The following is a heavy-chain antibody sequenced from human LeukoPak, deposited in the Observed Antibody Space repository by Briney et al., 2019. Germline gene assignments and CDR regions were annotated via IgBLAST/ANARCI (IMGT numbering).Heavy chain of an antibody. Sequence: GGSLGLSCAASGFTFSSHVMSWVRQAPGKGLEWVSGISGSGGSTYYADSAKGRFTISRDNSKNTVYLQMNSLRAEDTAVYYCAKGSGSFLDWFDPWGQGTLVTVSS. D-gene: IGHD1-26*01. J-gene: IGHJ5*02. CDR1: GFTFSSHV. V-gene: IGHV3-23*01. CDR3: AKGSGSFLDWFDP. CDR2: ISGSGGST.